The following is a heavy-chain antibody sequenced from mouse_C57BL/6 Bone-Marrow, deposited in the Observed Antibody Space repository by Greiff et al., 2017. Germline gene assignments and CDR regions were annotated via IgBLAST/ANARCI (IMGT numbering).Heavy chain of an antibody. D-gene: IGHD2-4*01. CDR1: GYTFTSYG. V-gene: IGHV1-81*01. CDR2: IFPRSGNT. CDR3: ARGGYDDDEGTWFAY. J-gene: IGHJ3*01. Sequence: QVQLKQSGAELARPGASVKLSCTASGYTFTSYGISWVKQRSGQGLEWIGEIFPRSGNTYYNEKFKGKATLTADKSSSTEYMELRSLTSEDSAVYVCARGGYDDDEGTWFAYWGQGTLVTVSA.